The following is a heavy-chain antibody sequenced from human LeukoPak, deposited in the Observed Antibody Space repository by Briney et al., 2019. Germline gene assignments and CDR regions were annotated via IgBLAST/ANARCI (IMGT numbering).Heavy chain of an antibody. CDR1: GGSISSGGYY. J-gene: IGHJ4*02. D-gene: IGHD3-22*01. CDR3: ARYYYDSSGYYFDY. CDR2: IYYSGST. Sequence: SETLSLTCTVSGGSISSGGYYWSWVRQHPGKGLEWIGYIYYSGSTYYNPSLKSRVTISVDTSKNQFSLKLSSVTAADTAVYYCARYYYDSSGYYFDYWGQGTLVTVSS. V-gene: IGHV4-31*03.